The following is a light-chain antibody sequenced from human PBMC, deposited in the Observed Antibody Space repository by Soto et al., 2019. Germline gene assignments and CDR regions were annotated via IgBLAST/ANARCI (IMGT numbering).Light chain of an antibody. CDR3: QQFNNWPIT. V-gene: IGKV3-15*01. CDR2: GAS. Sequence: EIVMTQSPVTLSVSPGERATLSCRASQSISNNLAWYQQKPGQAPRLLMSGASTRATGIAARFSGSGSGTEFTLTSSSLQSEDSAVYYCQQFNNWPITFGHGTRLEIE. CDR1: QSISNN. J-gene: IGKJ5*01.